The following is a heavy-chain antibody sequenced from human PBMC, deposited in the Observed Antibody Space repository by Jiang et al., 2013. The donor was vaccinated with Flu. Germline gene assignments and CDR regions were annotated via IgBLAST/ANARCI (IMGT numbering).Heavy chain of an antibody. CDR1: GGSIISSNYY. CDR3: ARQSGRTSPYYSGMDV. J-gene: IGHJ6*02. V-gene: IGHV4-39*01. D-gene: IGHD1-26*01. Sequence: TLSLTCSVSGGSIISSNYYWGWIRQPPGKGLEWIGSISYSGSTYSNPSLRSRVTISVDTSKNQFSLKLTSVTAADTAVYYCARQSGRTSPYYSGMDVWGQGTTVTVSS. CDR2: ISYSGST.